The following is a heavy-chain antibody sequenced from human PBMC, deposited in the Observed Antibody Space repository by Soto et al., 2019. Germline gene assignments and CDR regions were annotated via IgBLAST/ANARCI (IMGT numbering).Heavy chain of an antibody. CDR1: GFTFSNYW. CDR2: IKQDGSEK. Sequence: EVQLVESGGGLVQPGGSLRLSCVVSGFTFSNYWMSWVRQAPGKGLEWVANIKQDGSEKYYVDSVKGRFTISRDNAKNSLYLQMNSLGAEDTAVYFCASGLWTFQHWGQGTLVTVSS. J-gene: IGHJ1*01. V-gene: IGHV3-7*01. D-gene: IGHD3-10*01. CDR3: ASGLWTFQH.